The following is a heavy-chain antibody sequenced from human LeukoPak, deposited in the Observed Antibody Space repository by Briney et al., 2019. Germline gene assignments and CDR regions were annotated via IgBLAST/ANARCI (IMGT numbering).Heavy chain of an antibody. CDR2: INHSGST. D-gene: IGHD3-10*01. CDR3: ARERITMVRGVIITTNWFDP. CDR1: GGSFSGYY. J-gene: IGHJ5*02. Sequence: SETLSLTCAVYGGSFSGYYWSWIRQPPGKGLEWIGEINHSGSTNYNPSLKSRVTISVDTSKNQFSLKLSSVTAADTAVYYCARERITMVRGVIITTNWFDPWGQGTLVTVSS. V-gene: IGHV4-34*01.